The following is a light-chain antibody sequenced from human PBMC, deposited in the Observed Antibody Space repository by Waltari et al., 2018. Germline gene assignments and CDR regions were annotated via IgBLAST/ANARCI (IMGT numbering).Light chain of an antibody. Sequence: QSVLTQPPSASGTPGQRVTISCSGSSSNIGSNTVNWYQQLPGTAPKLLIYSNNQRPSGLSARFSGSKSGTSASLAISGLQSEDEADYYCAAWDDSLNGHWVFGGGPKLTVL. CDR1: SSNIGSNT. CDR3: AAWDDSLNGHWV. V-gene: IGLV1-44*01. CDR2: SNN. J-gene: IGLJ3*02.